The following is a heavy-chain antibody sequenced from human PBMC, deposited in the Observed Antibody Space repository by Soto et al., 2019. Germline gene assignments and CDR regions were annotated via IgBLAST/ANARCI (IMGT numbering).Heavy chain of an antibody. CDR1: GFTFSNAW. D-gene: IGHD2-2*01. V-gene: IGHV3-15*01. CDR3: TTELVVPAALNWFDP. CDR2: IKSKTDGGTT. J-gene: IGHJ5*02. Sequence: EVQLVESGGGLVKPGGSLRLSCAASGFTFSNAWMSWVRQAPGKGLEWVGRIKSKTDGGTTDYAAPVKGRFTITRDDSNNTLYLQLTSLKTEDTAVYYCTTELVVPAALNWFDPWGQGTLVTFSS.